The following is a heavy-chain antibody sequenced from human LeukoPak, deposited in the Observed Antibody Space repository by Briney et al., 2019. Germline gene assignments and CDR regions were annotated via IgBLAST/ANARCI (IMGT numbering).Heavy chain of an antibody. CDR1: GGSISSYY. CDR2: IYYSGTT. Sequence: PSETLSLTCTVSGGSISSYYWSWIRQPPGKGLEWIGYIYYSGTTNYNPSLKSRVTISLDTSKNQFSLKLSSVTAADTAVYYCARGVNDYVWGSYRYGPPYFDYWGQGTLVTVSS. V-gene: IGHV4-59*01. D-gene: IGHD3-16*02. CDR3: ARGVNDYVWGSYRYGPPYFDY. J-gene: IGHJ4*02.